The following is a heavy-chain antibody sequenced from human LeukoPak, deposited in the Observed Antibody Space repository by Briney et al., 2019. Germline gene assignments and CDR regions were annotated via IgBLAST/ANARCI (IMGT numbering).Heavy chain of an antibody. CDR2: ISSSGDAI. Sequence: GGSLRLSCAGYGFTFGSWRMNWVRQAPGKGLEWVSYISSSGDAIYYADSVKGRFTISRDNAKNSLYLQMNSLRADDTAVYYCAREWYYGTSSYLAYAFNIWGQGTMVTVSS. J-gene: IGHJ3*02. CDR1: GFTFGSWR. D-gene: IGHD3-22*01. V-gene: IGHV3-48*04. CDR3: AREWYYGTSSYLAYAFNI.